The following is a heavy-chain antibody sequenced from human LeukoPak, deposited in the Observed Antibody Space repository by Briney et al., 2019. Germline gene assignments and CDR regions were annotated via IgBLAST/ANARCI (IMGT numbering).Heavy chain of an antibody. Sequence: PGGSLRLSCAASGFTFSSYAMSWVRQAPGKGLEWVSAISGSGGSTYYADSVKGRFTISRDNSKSTLYLQMNSLRAEDTAVYYCAKDITGLTANTKIVVVTAIHPNFDYWGQGTLVTVSS. V-gene: IGHV3-23*01. D-gene: IGHD2-21*02. CDR3: AKDITGLTANTKIVVVTAIHPNFDY. CDR2: ISGSGGST. J-gene: IGHJ4*02. CDR1: GFTFSSYA.